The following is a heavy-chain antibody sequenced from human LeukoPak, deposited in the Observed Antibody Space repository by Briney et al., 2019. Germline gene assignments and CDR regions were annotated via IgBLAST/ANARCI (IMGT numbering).Heavy chain of an antibody. CDR1: GFTFTDYY. Sequence: PGGSLRLSCAASGFTFTDYYMSWIRQAPGKGLEWVSYISSSSSSTNYADSVKGRFIISRDNTKNSLYLQMNSLRAEDTAVYYCARDLTASSWDYYYGMDVWGKGTTVTVSS. CDR3: ARDLTASSWDYYYGMDV. CDR2: ISSSSSST. V-gene: IGHV3-11*06. D-gene: IGHD6-13*01. J-gene: IGHJ6*04.